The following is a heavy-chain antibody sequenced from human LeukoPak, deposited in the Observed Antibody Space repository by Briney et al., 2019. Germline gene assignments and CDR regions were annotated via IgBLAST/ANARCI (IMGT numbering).Heavy chain of an antibody. CDR1: SGSISTSNYY. J-gene: IGHJ5*02. V-gene: IGHV4-39*07. Sequence: PSETLSLTCTVSSGSISTSNYYWGWVRQPPGKALEWIGNIFYSGSTYYNPSLKSRVTISVDTSKNQFSLKLTSVTASDTAVYYCARLPDPWGQGTLVTVSS. CDR2: IFYSGST. CDR3: ARLPDP.